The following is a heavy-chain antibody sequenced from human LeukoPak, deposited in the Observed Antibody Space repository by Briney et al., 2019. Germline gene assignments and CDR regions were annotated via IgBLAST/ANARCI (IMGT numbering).Heavy chain of an antibody. D-gene: IGHD4-17*01. J-gene: IGHJ4*02. V-gene: IGHV3-30*04. CDR3: ARDRRGGDYEGYFDY. CDR2: ISYDGSNK. CDR1: GFTFSSYA. Sequence: GGSLRLSCAASGFTFSSYAMLWVRQAPGKGLEWVAVISYDGSNKYYADSVKGRFTISRDNSKNTLYLQMNSLRAEDTAVYYCARDRRGGDYEGYFDYWGQGTLVTVSS.